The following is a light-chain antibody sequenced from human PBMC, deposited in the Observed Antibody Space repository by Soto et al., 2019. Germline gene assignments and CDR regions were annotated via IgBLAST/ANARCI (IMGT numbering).Light chain of an antibody. CDR1: SSNIGSGT. J-gene: IGLJ1*01. CDR2: NNN. V-gene: IGLV1-44*01. Sequence: QSVLTQPPSVSGTPGQRVTISCSGSSSNIGSGTVNWYQQLPGTAPKLLIYNNNQWPSGVPDRFSGSKSGTSGSLAISGLQSEDEADYYCASWHDRLNGLYVFGTGTKVTVL. CDR3: ASWHDRLNGLYV.